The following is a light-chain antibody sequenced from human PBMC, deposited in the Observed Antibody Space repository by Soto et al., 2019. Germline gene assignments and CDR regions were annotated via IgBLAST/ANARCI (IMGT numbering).Light chain of an antibody. CDR2: AAS. J-gene: IGKJ4*01. Sequence: DIQMTQSPSSLSASVGDRVTITCRASQSISNYLNWYQQKPGKAPKLLIYAASSLQSGVPLRFSGSGSGTDFTLTISSLQPEDFATYYCQQSYSTLLTVGGGTKVDIK. V-gene: IGKV1-39*01. CDR3: QQSYSTLLT. CDR1: QSISNY.